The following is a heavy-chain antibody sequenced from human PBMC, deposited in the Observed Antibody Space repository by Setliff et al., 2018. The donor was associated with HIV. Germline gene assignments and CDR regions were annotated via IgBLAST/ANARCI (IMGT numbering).Heavy chain of an antibody. CDR2: ISGSGGVM. Sequence: GGSLRLSCAVSGFSFSDYFMTWIRQAPGKGLEWVSYISGSGGVMAYADSVKGRFTISRDNAKNSMYLQMNSLRVEDTAVYYCARGRRVSSNYYYYYYMDVWGKGTTVTVSS. V-gene: IGHV3-11*01. D-gene: IGHD2-2*01. J-gene: IGHJ6*03. CDR1: GFSFSDYF. CDR3: ARGRRVSSNYYYYYYMDV.